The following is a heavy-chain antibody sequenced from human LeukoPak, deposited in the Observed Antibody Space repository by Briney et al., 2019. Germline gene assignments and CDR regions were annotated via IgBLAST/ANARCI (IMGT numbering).Heavy chain of an antibody. Sequence: SVKVSCKASGGTFSSYAISWVRQAPGQGLEWMGGIIPIFGTANYAQKFQGRVTITTDESTSTAYMELSSLRSEDTAVYYCAREGKASQSLEQYYFDYWGQGTLVTVSS. V-gene: IGHV1-69*05. CDR1: GGTFSSYA. CDR2: IIPIFGTA. J-gene: IGHJ4*02. D-gene: IGHD1/OR15-1a*01. CDR3: AREGKASQSLEQYYFDY.